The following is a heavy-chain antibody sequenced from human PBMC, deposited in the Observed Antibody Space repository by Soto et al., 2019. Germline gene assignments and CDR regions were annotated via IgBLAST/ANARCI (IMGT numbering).Heavy chain of an antibody. D-gene: IGHD6-19*01. CDR2: LNPNSGNT. Sequence: QVQLLQSGAEVRTPGASVRVSCKASGYTFTNCDINWVRQATGQGLEWMGWLNPNSGNTTYTHKFTGQGTMTRDTSKSTIYMEVHGVRSDSTTVYYCASSEPQVAGTAYWGQGTPVTVSS. V-gene: IGHV1-8*01. CDR1: GYTFTNCD. J-gene: IGHJ4*02. CDR3: ASSEPQVAGTAY.